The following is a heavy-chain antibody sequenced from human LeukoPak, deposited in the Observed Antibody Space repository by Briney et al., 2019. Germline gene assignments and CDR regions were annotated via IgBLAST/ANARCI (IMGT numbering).Heavy chain of an antibody. V-gene: IGHV3-21*01. Sequence: GGSLRLSCAASGFTFSSYSMNWVRQAPGKGLEWVSFISSSSSYIYYADSVKGRFTISRDNAKNSLYLQMNSLRAEDTAVYYCAREHYESSGWGFDYWGQGTLVTVSS. CDR2: ISSSSSYI. CDR3: AREHYESSGWGFDY. J-gene: IGHJ4*02. CDR1: GFTFSSYS. D-gene: IGHD6-19*01.